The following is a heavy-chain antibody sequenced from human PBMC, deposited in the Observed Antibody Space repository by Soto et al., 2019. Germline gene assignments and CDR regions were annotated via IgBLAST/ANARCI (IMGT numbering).Heavy chain of an antibody. Sequence: GGSLRLSCAASGFTFSAYGMAWVRQTPGKGLGWVSGVVASGDYAYHADSVKGRFTISRDNTKNTLYLQMNSLRVEDTAVYYCAKKVVTRRSSFGLDVWGQGTPGTVSS. CDR3: AKKVVTRRSSFGLDV. J-gene: IGHJ6*02. D-gene: IGHD2-2*01. V-gene: IGHV3-23*01. CDR1: GFTFSAYG. CDR2: VVASGDYA.